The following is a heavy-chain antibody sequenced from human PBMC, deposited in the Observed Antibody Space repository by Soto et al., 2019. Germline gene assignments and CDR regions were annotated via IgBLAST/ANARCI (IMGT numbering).Heavy chain of an antibody. CDR1: GFTFSNYW. CDR2: IKGDGSER. Sequence: EVQLVESGGDLVQPGGSLRLSCAASGFTFSNYWMSWVRQAPGKGLEWVANIKGDGSERNYVDSVKGRFTTSRDNAENSLYLQMNSLRAEDTAVYYCATARHIGPWGQGTLVTVSS. CDR3: ATARHIGP. J-gene: IGHJ5*02. V-gene: IGHV3-7*01. D-gene: IGHD2-21*01.